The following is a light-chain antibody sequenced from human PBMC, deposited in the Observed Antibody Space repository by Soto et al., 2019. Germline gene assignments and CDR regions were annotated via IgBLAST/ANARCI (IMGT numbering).Light chain of an antibody. J-gene: IGKJ1*01. Sequence: DTHMSESPASRFASIGEGGTLTCRASQSISNYLAWYQQKPGKANKTLIYVASSLQSGVPSRFSGSGSGTDFTLAISSLQPEEFTTYYCQKSYGIPRTVGEGNKVDIK. CDR2: VAS. V-gene: IGKV1-16*01. CDR1: QSISNY. CDR3: QKSYGIPRT.